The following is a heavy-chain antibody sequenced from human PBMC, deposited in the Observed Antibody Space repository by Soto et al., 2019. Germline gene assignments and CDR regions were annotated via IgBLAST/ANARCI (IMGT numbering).Heavy chain of an antibody. V-gene: IGHV3-74*03. Sequence: GGSLRLSCGASGFDFSNYWMHWVRQAPGKGLVWVSRINGDGSDTKYADSVKGRFTISRDNARNTVYLQMNSLRADDTAVYYCARDQTTGDWFDAWGQGALVPVSS. CDR1: GFDFSNYW. CDR2: INGDGSDT. CDR3: ARDQTTGDWFDA. D-gene: IGHD4-17*01. J-gene: IGHJ5*02.